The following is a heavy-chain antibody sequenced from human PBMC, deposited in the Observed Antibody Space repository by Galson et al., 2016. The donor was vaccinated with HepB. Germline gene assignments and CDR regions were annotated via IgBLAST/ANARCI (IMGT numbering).Heavy chain of an antibody. V-gene: IGHV1-3*01. D-gene: IGHD5-12*01. Sequence: SVKVSCKASGYTFATYAMYWVRQAPGQRLEWMGWINAANGDTKYSQKLQGRGTITWDTSANTAYMELSSLKSEDTAVYYCARGHIVATVDYYYYGLDVWGQGTTVTVSS. CDR1: GYTFATYA. CDR3: ARGHIVATVDYYYYGLDV. CDR2: INAANGDT. J-gene: IGHJ6*02.